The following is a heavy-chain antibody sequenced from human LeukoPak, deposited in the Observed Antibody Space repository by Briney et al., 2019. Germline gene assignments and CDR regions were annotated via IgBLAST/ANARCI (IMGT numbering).Heavy chain of an antibody. V-gene: IGHV3-74*01. CDR2: INPEEATI. CDR3: VRGGLEPFDY. Sequence: GGSLRLSCAASGFVFSKYWMHWVRQAPGKGLVWVSRINPEEATINYADSVKGRFTISRDNARNTLYLQMDSLRVEDVGIYYCVRGGLEPFDYWGQGTLVSVSS. CDR1: GFVFSKYW. J-gene: IGHJ4*02. D-gene: IGHD1-1*01.